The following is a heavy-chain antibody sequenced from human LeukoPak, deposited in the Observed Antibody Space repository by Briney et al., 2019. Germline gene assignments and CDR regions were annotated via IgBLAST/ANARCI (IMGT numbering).Heavy chain of an antibody. CDR2: LYHSDSA. V-gene: IGHV4-38-2*01. D-gene: IGHD5-18*01. J-gene: IGHJ4*02. CDR1: GYSISNGYY. CDR3: ARRRGYSYGPFDY. Sequence: KPSETLSLTCAVSGYSISNGYYWVWIRQPPGRGLEWIGSLYHSDSAYYNTSLRSRVSMSVDTSKNQFSLTLSFVTAADTAVYYCARRRGYSYGPFDYWGQGTLVTVSS.